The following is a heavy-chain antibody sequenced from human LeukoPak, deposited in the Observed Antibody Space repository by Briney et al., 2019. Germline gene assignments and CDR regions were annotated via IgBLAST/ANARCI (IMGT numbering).Heavy chain of an antibody. CDR1: GGSISSVDYY. D-gene: IGHD5-18*01. CDR2: IYCSGST. J-gene: IGHJ5*02. V-gene: IGHV4-31*03. Sequence: SQTLCLTCTVSGGSISSVDYYWSWLRQHPGKGLEWIGYIYCSGSTYYNPSLKSRVTISVDTSKNQFSLKLSSVTAADTAVYYCARMGGGYSYGFLEVSWFDPWGQGTLVSVSS. CDR3: ARMGGGYSYGFLEVSWFDP.